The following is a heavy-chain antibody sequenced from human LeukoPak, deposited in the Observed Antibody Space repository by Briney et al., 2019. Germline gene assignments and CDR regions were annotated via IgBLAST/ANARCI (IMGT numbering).Heavy chain of an antibody. CDR1: GFTFGNYA. CDR2: ISGPGGST. V-gene: IGHV3-23*01. CDR3: AKEGSDYGVDDNVGWACYFDF. D-gene: IGHD4-17*01. J-gene: IGHJ4*02. Sequence: QSGGSLRLSCAASGFTFGNYAMSWVRQSPGKGLDWVSRISGPGGSTYYADSVQGRFAISRDNFKNTLFLHMNNLRAEDTALYYCAKEGSDYGVDDNVGWACYFDFWGQGTLVTVSS.